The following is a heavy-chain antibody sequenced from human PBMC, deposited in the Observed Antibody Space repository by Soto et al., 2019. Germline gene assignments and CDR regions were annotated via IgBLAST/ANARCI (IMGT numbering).Heavy chain of an antibody. Sequence: QVQLVQSGAEVKKPGSSVKVSCKASGGTFSSYAISWVRQAPGQGLEWRGGIIPIFGTANYAQKFQGRVTMXXDXSXXTAYVELGRLRSEDTAVYYCARDRGYDSSGYWFDPWGQGTLVTVSS. CDR2: IIPIFGTA. D-gene: IGHD3-22*01. CDR1: GGTFSSYA. CDR3: ARDRGYDSSGYWFDP. V-gene: IGHV1-69*12. J-gene: IGHJ5*02.